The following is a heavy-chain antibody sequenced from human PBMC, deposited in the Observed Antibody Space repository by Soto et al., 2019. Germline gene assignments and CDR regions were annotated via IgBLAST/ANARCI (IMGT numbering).Heavy chain of an antibody. CDR3: ARVMARLDDYGDSAAFDI. CDR1: GGSFSGYY. J-gene: IGHJ3*02. D-gene: IGHD4-17*01. V-gene: IGHV4-34*01. CDR2: INHSGST. Sequence: SEILSLTCAVYGGSFSGYYWSWXRQPPGKGLEWIGEINHSGSTNYNPSLKSRVTISVDTSKNQFSLKLSSVTAADTAVYYCARVMARLDDYGDSAAFDIWGQGTMVTVSS.